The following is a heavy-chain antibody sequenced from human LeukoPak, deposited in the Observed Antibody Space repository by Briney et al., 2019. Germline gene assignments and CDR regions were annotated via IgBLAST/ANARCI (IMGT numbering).Heavy chain of an antibody. CDR1: GLTFSTYW. Sequence: GGSLRLSCAVSGLTFSTYWMSWVRQAPGKGLEWVAVISYDGSNKYYADSVKGRFTISRDNSKNTLYLQMDSLRAEDTAVYYCARDQAYDYVWGSYRFDAFDIWGQGTMVTVSS. CDR3: ARDQAYDYVWGSYRFDAFDI. J-gene: IGHJ3*02. V-gene: IGHV3-30-3*01. D-gene: IGHD3-16*02. CDR2: ISYDGSNK.